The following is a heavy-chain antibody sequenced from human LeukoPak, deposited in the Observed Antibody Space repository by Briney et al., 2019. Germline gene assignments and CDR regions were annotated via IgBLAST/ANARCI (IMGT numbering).Heavy chain of an antibody. CDR1: GGSISSYY. Sequence: TSETLSLTCTVSGGSISSYYWSWIRQPPGKGLEWIGYIYYSGSTNYNPSLKSRVTISVDTSKNQFSLKLSSVTAADTAVYYCARGPSLPLAFDIWGQGTMVTVSS. J-gene: IGHJ3*02. CDR3: ARGPSLPLAFDI. V-gene: IGHV4-59*01. CDR2: IYYSGST.